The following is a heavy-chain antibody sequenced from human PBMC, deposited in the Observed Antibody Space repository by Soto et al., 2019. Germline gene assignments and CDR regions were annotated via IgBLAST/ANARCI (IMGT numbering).Heavy chain of an antibody. CDR3: ARGLKNYYGVDV. J-gene: IGHJ6*02. CDR1: GFTFSSYG. V-gene: IGHV3-30*03. Sequence: GSLRLSCAASGFTFSSYGMHWVRQAPGKGLEWVAVISYDGSNKYYADSVKGRFTISRDNSKNTLYLQMNSLRAEDTAVYYCARGLKNYYGVDVWGQGTTVTVSS. CDR2: ISYDGSNK.